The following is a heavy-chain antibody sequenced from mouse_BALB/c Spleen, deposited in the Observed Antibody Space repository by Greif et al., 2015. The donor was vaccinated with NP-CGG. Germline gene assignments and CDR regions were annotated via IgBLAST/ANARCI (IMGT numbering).Heavy chain of an antibody. Sequence: VQLVESGAELVRPGSSVKISCKASGYAFSSYWMNWVKQRPGQGLEWIGQIYPGDGDTNYNGKFKGKATLTADKSSSTAYMHLSSLTSEDSAVYFCAREDGNNYAMDYWGQGTSVTVSS. J-gene: IGHJ4*01. D-gene: IGHD2-1*01. CDR1: GYAFSSYW. V-gene: IGHV1-80*01. CDR2: IYPGDGDT. CDR3: AREDGNNYAMDY.